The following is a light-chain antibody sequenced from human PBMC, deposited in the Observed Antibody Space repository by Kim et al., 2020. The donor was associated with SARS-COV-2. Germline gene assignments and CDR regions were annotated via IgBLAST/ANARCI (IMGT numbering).Light chain of an antibody. Sequence: ATINCKSSQSVLYSSNNKNYLAGYQQKPGQPPKLLIYWASTRESGVPDRFSGSGSGTDFTLTISSLQAEDVAVYYCQQYYSTPLTFGGGTKVEIK. V-gene: IGKV4-1*01. CDR3: QQYYSTPLT. CDR1: QSVLYSSNNKNY. J-gene: IGKJ4*01. CDR2: WAS.